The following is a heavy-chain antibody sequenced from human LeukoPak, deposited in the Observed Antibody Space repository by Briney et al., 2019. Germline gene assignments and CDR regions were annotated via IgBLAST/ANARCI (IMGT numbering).Heavy chain of an antibody. J-gene: IGHJ4*02. CDR1: GFTFISYW. Sequence: GGSLRLSCEASGFTFISYWMSWVRQAPGKGLEWVANIKQDGSEKYFLDSVKGRFTISRDNAKNSLYLQMDSLRAEDTAVYYCARDRGWSWDYWGQGTLVTFSS. CDR2: IKQDGSEK. CDR3: ARDRGWSWDY. V-gene: IGHV3-7*01. D-gene: IGHD2-15*01.